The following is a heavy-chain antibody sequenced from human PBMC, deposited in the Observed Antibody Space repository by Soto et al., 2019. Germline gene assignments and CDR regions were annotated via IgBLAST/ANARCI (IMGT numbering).Heavy chain of an antibody. J-gene: IGHJ4*02. Sequence: GGSLRLSCAASRFTFNTYAMNWVRQAPGKGLEGVALMSSDGTNEHYADSVRGRFTVSRDNSRDTLFLQMNNLRTDDTAVYYCAICGYISGCYGDFAFSGLRTPVTGSS. V-gene: IGHV3-30*04. CDR3: AICGYISGCYGDFAF. CDR1: RFTFNTYA. D-gene: IGHD6-19*01. CDR2: MSSDGTNE.